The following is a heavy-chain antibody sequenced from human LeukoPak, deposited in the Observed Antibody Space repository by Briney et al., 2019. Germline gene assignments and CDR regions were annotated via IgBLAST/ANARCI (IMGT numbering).Heavy chain of an antibody. CDR1: TFTFSSYS. Sequence: GGSLRLSCTASTFTFSSYSMNWVRQAPGKGLEWVSHISGGSSKIYYADSVKGRFTISTDNANNSLYLQMNSLRAEDTALYYCARQPYYYSSGSRNYYFDYWGQGTLVTVSS. V-gene: IGHV3-48*04. D-gene: IGHD3-10*01. CDR2: ISGGSSKI. J-gene: IGHJ4*02. CDR3: ARQPYYYSSGSRNYYFDY.